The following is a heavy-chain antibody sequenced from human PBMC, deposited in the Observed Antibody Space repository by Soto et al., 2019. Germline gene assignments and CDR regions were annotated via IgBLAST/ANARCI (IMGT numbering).Heavy chain of an antibody. V-gene: IGHV1-2*04. D-gene: IGHD2-2*01. Sequence: QVQLVQSGAEVKKPGASVKVSCKASGYTFTGYYMHWVRQAPGQGLGWMGWINPNSGGTNYAQKFQGWVTMTRDTSISTAYMELSRLRSDDTAVYYCAREQAVLVPAAMGPYYYYGMDVWGQGTTVTVSS. J-gene: IGHJ6*02. CDR2: INPNSGGT. CDR3: AREQAVLVPAAMGPYYYYGMDV. CDR1: GYTFTGYY.